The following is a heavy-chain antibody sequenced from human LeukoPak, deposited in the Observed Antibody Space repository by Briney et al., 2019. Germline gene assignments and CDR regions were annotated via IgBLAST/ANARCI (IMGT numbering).Heavy chain of an antibody. J-gene: IGHJ5*02. CDR1: GGTFSSYA. D-gene: IGHD4-17*01. CDR3: ARGMTTVTTWWFDP. V-gene: IGHV1-69*04. Sequence: ASVKVSCKASGGTFSSYAISWVRQAPGQGLEWMGRIIPIFGIANYAQKFQGRVTITADKSTSTAYMELSSLGSEDTAVYYCARGMTTVTTWWFDPWGQGTLVTVSS. CDR2: IIPIFGIA.